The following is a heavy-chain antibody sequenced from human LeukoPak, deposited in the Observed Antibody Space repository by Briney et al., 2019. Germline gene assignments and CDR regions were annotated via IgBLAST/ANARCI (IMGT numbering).Heavy chain of an antibody. J-gene: IGHJ6*02. D-gene: IGHD2-8*02. CDR1: GFTFSTYG. CDR2: ISYDGSNR. V-gene: IGHV3-30*03. CDR3: ARGYCTGNNCRPYYYYGMDV. Sequence: GGSLRLSCAASGFTFSTYGVHWVRQAPGKGLEWVAVISYDGSNRYYVDSVKGRFTISRDNSNNTVFLQMNSLRAEDTAVYYCARGYCTGNNCRPYYYYGMDVWGQGTTVTVSS.